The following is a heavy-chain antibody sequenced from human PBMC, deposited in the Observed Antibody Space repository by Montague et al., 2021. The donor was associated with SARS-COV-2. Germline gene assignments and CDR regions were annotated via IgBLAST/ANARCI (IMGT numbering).Heavy chain of an antibody. D-gene: IGHD3-10*01. V-gene: IGHV4-39*02. CDR3: VRVAAEAHFAMDV. CDR1: GGFISDSYY. CDR2: LYRSSSV. Sequence: SETLSLTCIVSGGFISDSYYWSWIRQAPGKGLEWLGSLYRSSSVYSNPSLKSRVSISVATFKNHFSLRLTSATAAATAVSYFVRVAAEAHFAMDVWGQGTTVTVSS. J-gene: IGHJ6*02.